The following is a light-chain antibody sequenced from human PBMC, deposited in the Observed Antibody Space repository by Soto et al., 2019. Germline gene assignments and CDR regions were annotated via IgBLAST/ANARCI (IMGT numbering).Light chain of an antibody. CDR1: QTISTY. CDR2: DAS. J-gene: IGKJ2*01. Sequence: DIQMTQSPSSLSASVVDRVTITFRTSQTISTYLNWYQQKPGKAPRLLIYDASSLLSGVPSRFSGSGSGTDFTLTIASLQPEDFSTYYCQQSDSTPYTFGQGTKVDI. CDR3: QQSDSTPYT. V-gene: IGKV1-39*01.